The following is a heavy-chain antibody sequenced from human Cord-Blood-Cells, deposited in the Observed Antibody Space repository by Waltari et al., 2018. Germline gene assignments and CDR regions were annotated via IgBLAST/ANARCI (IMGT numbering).Heavy chain of an antibody. J-gene: IGHJ4*02. D-gene: IGHD2-2*01. Sequence: QVQLQQWGAGLLKPSETLSLTCAVSGGSFSGYYWSWIRQPPGKGLEWIGEINHSGSTKCNPSLKSRVTISVDTSKNQFSLKLSSVTAADTAVYYCARMNRYWSSTSCYEIDYWGQGTLVTVSS. CDR1: GGSFSGYY. CDR3: ARMNRYWSSTSCYEIDY. CDR2: INHSGST. V-gene: IGHV4-34*01.